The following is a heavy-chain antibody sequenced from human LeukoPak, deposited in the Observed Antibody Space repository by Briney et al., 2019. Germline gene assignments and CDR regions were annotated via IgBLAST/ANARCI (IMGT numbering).Heavy chain of an antibody. Sequence: GASVNVSCKASGYTFTSYGISRVRQAPGQGLEWMGWISAYNGNTNYAQKLQGRVTMTTDTSTSTAYMELRSLRSDDTAVYYCARGGSGSYPHLSYYGMDVWGQGTTVTVSS. D-gene: IGHD3-10*01. J-gene: IGHJ6*02. CDR2: ISAYNGNT. V-gene: IGHV1-18*01. CDR3: ARGGSGSYPHLSYYGMDV. CDR1: GYTFTSYG.